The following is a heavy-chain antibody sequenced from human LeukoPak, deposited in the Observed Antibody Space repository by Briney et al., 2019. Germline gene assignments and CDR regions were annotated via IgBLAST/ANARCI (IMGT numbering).Heavy chain of an antibody. CDR1: GGTFSSCA. Sequence: ASVKVSCAASGGTFSSCAISWVRQAPGQGLEWVGRIIPIISIASYAQKFQGTVTITSDKSTGTAYMELSSLRPKDTAVYYSAIDGPYNAFDICGQGTMVTVCS. CDR3: AIDGPYNAFDI. CDR2: IIPIISIA. V-gene: IGHV1-69*04. J-gene: IGHJ3*02.